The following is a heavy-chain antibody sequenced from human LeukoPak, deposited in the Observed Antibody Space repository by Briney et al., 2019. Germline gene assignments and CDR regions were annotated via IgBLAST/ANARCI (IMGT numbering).Heavy chain of an antibody. CDR1: GFTFSSFS. J-gene: IGHJ4*02. CDR3: ARVFDDILTGYYMDY. V-gene: IGHV3-21*04. Sequence: GGSLRLSCAASGFTFSSFSMIWVRQAPGKGLEWVSSTSSSSAYTFYAESGKGRFTISRDNAKNSLFLQMNSLRAEDTAVYYCARVFDDILTGYYMDYWGQGTLVTVSS. CDR2: TSSSSAYT. D-gene: IGHD3-9*01.